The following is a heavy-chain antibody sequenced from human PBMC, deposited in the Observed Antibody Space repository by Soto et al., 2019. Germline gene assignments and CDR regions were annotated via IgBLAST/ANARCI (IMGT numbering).Heavy chain of an antibody. D-gene: IGHD2-2*01. CDR3: ANYPILMLYCSLTNCSLINDS. CDR2: ISDSGGRT. V-gene: IGHV3-23*01. Sequence: GGSLRLSCAASAFTFSRCAMSWVRQAPGKGLEWVSEISDSGGRTYYADSVKGRFTISRDNSKNTVYLQMRSLRAEDTAVYSCANYPILMLYCSLTNCSLINDSWGQGALVTVSS. CDR1: AFTFSRCA. J-gene: IGHJ4*02.